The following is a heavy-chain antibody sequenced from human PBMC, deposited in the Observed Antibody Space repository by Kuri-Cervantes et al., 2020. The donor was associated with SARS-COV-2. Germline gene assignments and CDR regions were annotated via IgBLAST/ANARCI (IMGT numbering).Heavy chain of an antibody. CDR3: ARDRTQTYYDFWSGYRTNWFDP. CDR2: IYYSGST. CDR1: GGSLSSYY. J-gene: IGHJ5*02. Sequence: SETLSLTCTVSGGSLSSYYWSWIRQPAGKGLEWIGYIYYSGSTNYNPSLKSRVTISVDTSKNQFSLKLSSVTAADTAVYYCARDRTQTYYDFWSGYRTNWFDPWGQGTLVTVSS. V-gene: IGHV4-59*01. D-gene: IGHD3-3*01.